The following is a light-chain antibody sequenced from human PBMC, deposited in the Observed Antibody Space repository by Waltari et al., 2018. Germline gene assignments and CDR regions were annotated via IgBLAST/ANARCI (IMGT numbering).Light chain of an antibody. CDR3: CSYAGSYTYV. CDR2: DVS. Sequence: QSALTQPRSVSGSPGQSVTISCTGTSSDVGGYNYVSWYQQHPGKAPKLLIYDVSKRPSGVSYRFSGSTSGNAASLTISGLQAEDEADYYCCSYAGSYTYVFGTGTKVT. V-gene: IGLV2-11*01. J-gene: IGLJ1*01. CDR1: SSDVGGYNY.